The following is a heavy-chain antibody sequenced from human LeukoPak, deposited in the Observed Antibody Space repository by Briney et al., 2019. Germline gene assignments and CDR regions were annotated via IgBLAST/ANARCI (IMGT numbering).Heavy chain of an antibody. D-gene: IGHD6-13*01. CDR1: GGTFSSYA. J-gene: IGHJ5*02. CDR2: IIPIFGTA. CDR3: ARAAYSRSWYFWFDP. V-gene: IGHV1-69*13. Sequence: EASVKVSCKASGGTFSSYAITWVRQAHGQGLEWMGGIIPIFGTANYAQKFQGRVTITADESTTTAYMELSSLRSEDTAVYYCARAAYSRSWYFWFDPWGQGTLVTVSS.